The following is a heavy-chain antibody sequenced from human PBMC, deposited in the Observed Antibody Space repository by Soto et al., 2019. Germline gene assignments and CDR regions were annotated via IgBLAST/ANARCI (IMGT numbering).Heavy chain of an antibody. CDR2: IKSKTDGGTT. J-gene: IGHJ4*02. CDR1: GFTFSNAW. D-gene: IGHD1-1*01. CDR3: TTDAGHEMESVY. Sequence: GRSLRLSCAASGFTFSNAWMSWVRQAPGKGLEWVGRIKSKTDGGTTDYAAPVKGRFTISRDDSKNTLYLQMNSLKTEDTAVYYCTTDAGHEMESVYWGQGTLVTLSS. V-gene: IGHV3-15*01.